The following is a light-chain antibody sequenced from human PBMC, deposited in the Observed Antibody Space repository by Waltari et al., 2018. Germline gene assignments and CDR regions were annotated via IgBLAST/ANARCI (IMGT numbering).Light chain of an antibody. Sequence: EVVLTQSPATLSLSQGDRATLSCRASQSVHNYLAWYQQKPGQAPRLLIYDASNRATGIPARFSGSGSGTDFTLTISSLESEDSAVYYCQQPGFFGGGTKVEIK. J-gene: IGKJ4*01. V-gene: IGKV3-11*01. CDR2: DAS. CDR1: QSVHNY. CDR3: QQPGF.